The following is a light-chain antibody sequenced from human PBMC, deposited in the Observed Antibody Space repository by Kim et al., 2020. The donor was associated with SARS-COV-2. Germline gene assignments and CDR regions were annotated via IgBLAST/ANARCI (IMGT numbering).Light chain of an antibody. J-gene: IGLJ2*01. Sequence: PGQRVTISCSGSSSNIGSNTVNWYQPLPGTAPELLIYSNNQRPSGVPDRFSGSKSGTSASLAISGLQSEDEADYYCAAWDDSLNVVFGGGTQLTVL. CDR2: SNN. CDR1: SSNIGSNT. CDR3: AAWDDSLNVV. V-gene: IGLV1-44*01.